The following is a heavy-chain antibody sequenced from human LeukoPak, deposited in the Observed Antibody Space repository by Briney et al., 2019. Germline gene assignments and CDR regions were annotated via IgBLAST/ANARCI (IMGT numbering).Heavy chain of an antibody. Sequence: PGGSLRLSCAASGFTFSSYGMHWVRQAPGKGLEWVAVLWYDGSKTYYAESVKGGFTISRDSSRNTLNLEMNSLRAEDTALYYCVRDWSFYFDYWGQGTLVTVSS. J-gene: IGHJ4*02. D-gene: IGHD3-3*01. CDR2: LWYDGSKT. CDR1: GFTFSSYG. V-gene: IGHV3-33*01. CDR3: VRDWSFYFDY.